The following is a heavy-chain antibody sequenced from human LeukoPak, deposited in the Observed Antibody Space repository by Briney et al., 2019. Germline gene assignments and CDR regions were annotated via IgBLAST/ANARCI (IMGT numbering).Heavy chain of an antibody. CDR1: GFTFSTYE. J-gene: IGHJ6*02. CDR2: ISVSGGTI. CDR3: ARSDGGYYYGMDV. Sequence: GGSLRLSCAASGFTFSTYEMNWVRQAPGKGLEWVSYISVSGGTIKYADSVKGRFTISRDNAKNSLYLQLNSLRAEDTAVYYCARSDGGYYYGMDVWGQGTTVTVSS. D-gene: IGHD3-3*01. V-gene: IGHV3-48*03.